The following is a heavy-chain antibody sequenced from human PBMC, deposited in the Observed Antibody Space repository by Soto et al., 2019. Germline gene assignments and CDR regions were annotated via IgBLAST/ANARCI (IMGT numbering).Heavy chain of an antibody. D-gene: IGHD5-18*01. CDR2: ISYDGSNK. CDR3: AKDRSTAMALSSSYYTMDV. CDR1: GFTFSSYG. Sequence: QVQLVESGGGVVQPGRSLRLSCAASGFTFSSYGMHWVRQAPGKGLEWVAVISYDGSNKYYADSVKGRFTISRDNSKNTLYLQMNSLRAEDTAMYYCAKDRSTAMALSSSYYTMDVWGQGTTVTVSS. J-gene: IGHJ6*02. V-gene: IGHV3-30*18.